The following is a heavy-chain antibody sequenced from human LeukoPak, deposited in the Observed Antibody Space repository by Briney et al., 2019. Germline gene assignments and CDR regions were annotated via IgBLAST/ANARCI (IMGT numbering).Heavy chain of an antibody. CDR2: IGTAGDT. J-gene: IGHJ4*02. CDR1: GFTFSSYD. D-gene: IGHD3-22*01. V-gene: IGHV3-13*01. CDR3: AREGYDSSGYYYDY. Sequence: GGSLRLSCAASGFTFSSYDMHWVRQATGKGLEWVSAIGTAGDTCYPGSVKGRFTISRENAKNSLYLQMNSLRAGDTAVYYCAREGYDSSGYYYDYWGQGTLVTVSS.